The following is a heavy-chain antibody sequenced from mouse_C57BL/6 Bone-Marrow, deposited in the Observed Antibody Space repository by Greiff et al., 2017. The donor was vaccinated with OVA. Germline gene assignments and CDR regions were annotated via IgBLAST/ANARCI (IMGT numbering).Heavy chain of an antibody. CDR2: IYPRSGNT. V-gene: IGHV1-81*01. J-gene: IGHJ4*01. Sequence: QVQLQQSGAELARPGASVKLSCKASGYTFTSYGISWVKQRTGQGLEWIGEIYPRSGNTYYNEKFKGKATLTADKSYSTAYMELRSLTSEDSAVYFCARGDDYGRKDYWGQGTSVTVSS. D-gene: IGHD2-4*01. CDR3: ARGDDYGRKDY. CDR1: GYTFTSYG.